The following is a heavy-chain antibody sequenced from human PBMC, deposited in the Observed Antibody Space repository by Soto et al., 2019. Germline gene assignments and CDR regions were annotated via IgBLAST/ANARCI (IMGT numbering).Heavy chain of an antibody. D-gene: IGHD3-9*01. CDR3: ARENYNSLTGYSYFDY. J-gene: IGHJ4*02. CDR1: GGSISSGGYY. V-gene: IGHV4-31*03. Sequence: SETLSLTCTVSGGSISSGGYYWSWIRQHPGRGLEWIGYIFYSGSTSYNPSLKSRLAISVDTSKNQLSLKLSPVTAADTAVYFCARENYNSLTGYSYFDYRGQGTLVTVSS. CDR2: IFYSGST.